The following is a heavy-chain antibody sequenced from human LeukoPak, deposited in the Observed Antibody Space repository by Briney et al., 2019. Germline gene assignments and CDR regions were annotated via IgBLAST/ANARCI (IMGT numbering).Heavy chain of an antibody. CDR2: IWYDGSNK. V-gene: IGHV3-33*08. CDR3: ARERGPFDY. CDR1: GFTFSGSA. J-gene: IGHJ4*02. D-gene: IGHD3-10*01. Sequence: PGGSLRLSCAASGFTFSGSAMHWVRQAPGKGLEWVAVIWYDGSNKYYADSVKGRFTISRDNSKNTLYLQMNSLRAEDTAVYYCARERGPFDYWGQGTLVTVSS.